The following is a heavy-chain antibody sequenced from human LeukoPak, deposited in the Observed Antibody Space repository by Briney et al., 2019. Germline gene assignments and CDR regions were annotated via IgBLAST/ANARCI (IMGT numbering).Heavy chain of an antibody. J-gene: IGHJ2*01. CDR1: GFTFSSYA. Sequence: GGSLRLSCAASGFTFSSYAMHWVRQAPGKGLEWVAVISYDGSNKYYADSVKGRFTISRDNSKNTLYLQMNSLRAEDTAVYYCARVNSQLWFNWYFDLWGRGTLVTVSS. CDR3: ARVNSQLWFNWYFDL. CDR2: ISYDGSNK. V-gene: IGHV3-30-3*01. D-gene: IGHD5-18*01.